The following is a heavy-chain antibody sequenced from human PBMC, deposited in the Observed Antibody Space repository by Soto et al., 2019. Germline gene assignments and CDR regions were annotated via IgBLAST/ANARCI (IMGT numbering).Heavy chain of an antibody. CDR2: IYRTGST. J-gene: IGHJ4*02. Sequence: PAETLSLTCAVSGGSITINNCSTWVRQHPGQGLEWIGEIYRTGSTNYNPSLKSRVTISLDKSENQFSLKVTSLTAADTAVYYCASRDPGTSVDYWGQGTLVTVSS. CDR3: ASRDPGTSVDY. CDR1: GGSITINNC. V-gene: IGHV4-4*02. D-gene: IGHD1-7*01.